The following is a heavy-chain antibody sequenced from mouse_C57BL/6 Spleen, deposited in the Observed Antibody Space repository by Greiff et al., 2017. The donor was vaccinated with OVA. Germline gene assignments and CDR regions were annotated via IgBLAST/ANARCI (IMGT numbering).Heavy chain of an antibody. CDR3: ARRGGYAMDY. CDR1: GYTFTSYW. J-gene: IGHJ4*01. V-gene: IGHV1-69*01. Sequence: QVQLQQPGAELVMPGASVKLSCKASGYTFTSYWMHWVKQRPGQGLEWIGEIDPSDSYTNYNQKFKGKSTLTVDKSSSTAYMQLSSLSSEDSAVYYCARRGGYAMDYWGKVTSVTVSS. CDR2: IDPSDSYT.